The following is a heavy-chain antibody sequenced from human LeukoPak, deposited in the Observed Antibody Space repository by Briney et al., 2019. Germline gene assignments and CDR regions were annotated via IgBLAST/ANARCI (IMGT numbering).Heavy chain of an antibody. CDR1: GFTLSSYS. CDR2: ISSSSSYI. J-gene: IGHJ4*02. Sequence: KTGGSLRLSCAASGFTLSSYSMNWVRQAPGKGLEWVSFISSSSSYIYYADSLKGRFTISRDNAKNSLYLQMNSLRAEDTAVYYCARDLRPTYINTGAFGYWGQGTLVTVSS. D-gene: IGHD1-14*01. CDR3: ARDLRPTYINTGAFGY. V-gene: IGHV3-21*01.